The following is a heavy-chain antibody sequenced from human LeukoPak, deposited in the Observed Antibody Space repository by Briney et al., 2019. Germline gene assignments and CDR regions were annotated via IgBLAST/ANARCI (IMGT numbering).Heavy chain of an antibody. CDR3: ARGFLYSSGWYEGGYY. J-gene: IGHJ4*02. CDR1: GYTFTSYY. Sequence: ASVKVSCKASGYTFTSYYMHWVRQAPGQGLEWMGWINPNSGGTNYAQKFQGRVTMTRETSISTAYMELSRLRSDDTAVYYCARGFLYSSGWYEGGYYWGQGTLVTVSS. V-gene: IGHV1-2*02. D-gene: IGHD6-19*01. CDR2: INPNSGGT.